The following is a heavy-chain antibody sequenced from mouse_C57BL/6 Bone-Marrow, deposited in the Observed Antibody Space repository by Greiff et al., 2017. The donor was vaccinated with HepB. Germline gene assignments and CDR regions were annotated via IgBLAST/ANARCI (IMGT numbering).Heavy chain of an antibody. J-gene: IGHJ3*01. CDR2: IQPNSGST. Sequence: VQLQQPGAELVKPGASVKLSCKASGYTFTRYWMHWVKQRPGQGLEWIGMIQPNSGSTNYNEKFKSKATLTVDKSSSTAYMQLRSLTSEDSAVYYCAISIRAWFAYWVQGTLVTGSA. CDR3: AISIRAWFAY. CDR1: GYTFTRYW. V-gene: IGHV1-64*01.